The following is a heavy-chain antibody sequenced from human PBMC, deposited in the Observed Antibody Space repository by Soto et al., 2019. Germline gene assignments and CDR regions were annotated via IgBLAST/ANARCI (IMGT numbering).Heavy chain of an antibody. CDR3: ERVIYYGSGSYSHYGMDV. CDR2: VSPPFRTS. V-gene: IGHV1-69*01. D-gene: IGHD3-10*01. J-gene: IGHJ6*02. CDR1: GVSFNNNG. Sequence: QVQLVQSGAEVKKPGSSVKVSCKTSGVSFNNNGIGWVRQAPGHGLEWMGGVSPPFRTSNYARKFQGRISITADASTGTVNMELSSLTSEDTAQYYCERVIYYGSGSYSHYGMDVWGQGTTVTVSS.